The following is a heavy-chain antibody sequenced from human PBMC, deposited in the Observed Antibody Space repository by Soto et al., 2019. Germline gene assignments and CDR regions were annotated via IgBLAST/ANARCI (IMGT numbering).Heavy chain of an antibody. CDR2: ISYAGDNK. Sequence: QVQLVESGGGVVQPGRSLRLSCAASGFTFSNYAMHWVRQAPGKGLEWVAVISYAGDNKYYADSVKGRFTLSRDNSRNTLYLQMNSLTTEDTAMYYCARSRGQCTSHASGYYYGMDVWGQGTTVPVSS. CDR3: ARSRGQCTSHASGYYYGMDV. D-gene: IGHD1-26*01. CDR1: GFTFSNYA. V-gene: IGHV3-30-3*01. J-gene: IGHJ6*02.